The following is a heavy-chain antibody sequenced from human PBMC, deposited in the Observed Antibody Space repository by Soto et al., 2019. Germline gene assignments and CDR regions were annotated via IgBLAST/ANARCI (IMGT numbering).Heavy chain of an antibody. J-gene: IGHJ6*02. D-gene: IGHD6-13*01. CDR2: IYYSGST. CDR1: GGSISSGGYY. V-gene: IGHV4-31*03. CDR3: ARGEDSSSWYPTSYYYYGMDV. Sequence: SETLSLTCTVSGGSISSGGYYWSWIRQHPGKGLEWIGYIYYSGSTYYNPSLRSRVTIPVDTSKNQFSLKLSSVTAADTAVYYCARGEDSSSWYPTSYYYYGMDVWGQGTTVTVSS.